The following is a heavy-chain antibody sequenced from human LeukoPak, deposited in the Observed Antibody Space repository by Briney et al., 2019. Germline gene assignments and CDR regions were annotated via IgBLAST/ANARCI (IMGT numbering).Heavy chain of an antibody. CDR3: ARSKDILTGYCFDY. V-gene: IGHV4-59*01. D-gene: IGHD3-9*01. CDR1: DGSISSYY. J-gene: IGHJ4*02. Sequence: PSETLSLTCNISDGSISSYYWSWIRQPPGKGLEWIGYIYYSGSTKYNPSLKSRVTISVDTSKKQFSLKLSSVTAADTAVYYCARSKDILTGYCFDYWGQGTLVTVSS. CDR2: IYYSGST.